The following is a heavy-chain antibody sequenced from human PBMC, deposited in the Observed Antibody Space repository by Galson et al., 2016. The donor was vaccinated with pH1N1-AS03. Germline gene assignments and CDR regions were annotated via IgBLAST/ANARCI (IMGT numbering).Heavy chain of an antibody. Sequence: SVKVSCKASGGTFSTYSISWVRQAPGQGLEWMGILNPIFGTTSYAPKFQDRVTLTADKATKTAYMEVASLESDDTAFYFCGMRDKNMSRLDPGVKIDYWGQGTLVSVSS. CDR2: LNPIFGTT. CDR3: GMRDKNMSRLDPGVKIDY. V-gene: IGHV1-69*08. CDR1: GGTFSTYS. J-gene: IGHJ4*02. D-gene: IGHD3/OR15-3a*01.